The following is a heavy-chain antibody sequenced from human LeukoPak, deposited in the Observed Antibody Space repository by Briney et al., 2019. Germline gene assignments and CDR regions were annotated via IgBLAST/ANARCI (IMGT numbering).Heavy chain of an antibody. CDR1: GFTFSSYS. V-gene: IGHV3-48*04. CDR3: AGIRVWTGYQTQFYYQMDA. D-gene: IGHD3/OR15-3a*01. CDR2: ISSSGGAK. J-gene: IGHJ6*03. Sequence: PGGSLRLSCAASGFTFSSYSMNWVRQAPGKGLEWVSYISSSGGAKFYADSVKGRFTISRDDAKKSLYLQMNSLRAEDTAVYYCAGIRVWTGYQTQFYYQMDAWGKGTTVTVSS.